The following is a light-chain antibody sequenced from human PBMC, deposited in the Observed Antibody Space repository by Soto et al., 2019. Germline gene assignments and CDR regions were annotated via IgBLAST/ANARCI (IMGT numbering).Light chain of an antibody. Sequence: EIVLTQSPATLSLSPGDTATLSCGASQSLSSSYLAWYQQKPGLAPRLLIYDASSRATGIPDRFSGSGSGTDFTLTISRLEPEDFAVYYCQQYGSSPLTFGGGTKVDIK. J-gene: IGKJ4*01. CDR1: QSLSSSY. CDR3: QQYGSSPLT. V-gene: IGKV3D-20*01. CDR2: DAS.